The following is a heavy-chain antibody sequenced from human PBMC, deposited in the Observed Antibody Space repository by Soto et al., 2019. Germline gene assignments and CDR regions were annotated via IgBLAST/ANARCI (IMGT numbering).Heavy chain of an antibody. CDR1: GGSISSGGYY. CDR2: IYYSGSTYYN. D-gene: IGHD2-2*01. J-gene: IGHJ6*02. Sequence: SETLSLTCTVSGGSISSGGYYWSWIRQHPGKGLEWIGYIYYSGSTYYNYYNPSLKSRVTISVDTSKNQFSLKLSSVTAADTAVYYCARERWDWAVPNYYYYYGMDVWGQGTTVTVSS. V-gene: IGHV4-31*03. CDR3: ARERWDWAVPNYYYYYGMDV.